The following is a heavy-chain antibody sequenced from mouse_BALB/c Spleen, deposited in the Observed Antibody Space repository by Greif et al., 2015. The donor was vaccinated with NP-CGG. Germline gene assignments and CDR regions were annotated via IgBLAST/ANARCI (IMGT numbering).Heavy chain of an antibody. D-gene: IGHD2-1*01. CDR1: GFSLTSYG. CDR3: AREDGNYVGAMDY. V-gene: IGHV2-9*02. CDR2: IWAGGST. J-gene: IGHJ4*01. Sequence: VKLMESGPGLVAPSQSLSITCTVSGFSLTSYGVHWVRQPPGKGLEWLGVIWAGGSTSYNSALMSRLSISKDNSKNQVFLKMNSLQTDDTAMYYCAREDGNYVGAMDYWGQGTSVTVSS.